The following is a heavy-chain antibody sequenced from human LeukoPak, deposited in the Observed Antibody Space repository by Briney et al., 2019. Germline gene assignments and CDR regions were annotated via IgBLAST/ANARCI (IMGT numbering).Heavy chain of an antibody. D-gene: IGHD6-13*01. V-gene: IGHV3-21*01. CDR2: ISSSSSYI. CDR1: GFTFSSYS. Sequence: GGSLRLSCAASGFTFSSYSMNWVRQAPGEGLEWVSSISSSSSYIYYADSVKGRFTISRDNAKNSLYLQMNSLRAEDTAVYYCARDIAAAGTAGHDYWGQGTLVTVSS. CDR3: ARDIAAAGTAGHDY. J-gene: IGHJ4*02.